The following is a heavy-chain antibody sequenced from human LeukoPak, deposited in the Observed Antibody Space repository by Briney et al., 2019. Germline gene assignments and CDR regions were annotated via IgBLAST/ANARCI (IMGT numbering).Heavy chain of an antibody. CDR1: EYSFTNYW. V-gene: IGHV5-51*01. Sequence: ESLKISCRGSEYSFTNYWIGWVRQMPGKGLEWMAIIYPGDSDTRYDPSFQGQVTISADKSISTAYLQWSSLKASDTAMYYCARLSGSYYSAFDIWGQGTMVTVSS. CDR2: IYPGDSDT. CDR3: ARLSGSYYSAFDI. J-gene: IGHJ3*02. D-gene: IGHD1-26*01.